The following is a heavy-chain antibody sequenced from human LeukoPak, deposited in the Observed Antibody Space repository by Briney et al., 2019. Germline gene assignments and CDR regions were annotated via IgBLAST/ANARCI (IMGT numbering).Heavy chain of an antibody. V-gene: IGHV3-7*04. CDR3: ARVDDYGDYGDAFDI. Sequence: GGSLRLSCAASGFTFRNYWMGWVRQAPGKGLEWVANTKPDGSAEYYADSVRGRFTTSRDNANNFLYLQMNSLRAEDTAVYYCARVDDYGDYGDAFDIWGQGTMVTVSS. J-gene: IGHJ3*02. CDR2: TKPDGSAE. CDR1: GFTFRNYW. D-gene: IGHD4-17*01.